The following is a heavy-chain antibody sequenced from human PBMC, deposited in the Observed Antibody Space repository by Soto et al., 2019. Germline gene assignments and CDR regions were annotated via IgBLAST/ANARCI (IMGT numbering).Heavy chain of an antibody. D-gene: IGHD3-10*01. Sequence: PSETLSLTCAVSGGSISSGGYSWSWIRQPPGKGLEWIGCIYYSGSTYYNSSLKSRVTISVDRSKNQFSLKLSSVTAADTAVYYCARHYGSGSYYPFWDYWGQGTLVTVSS. CDR3: ARHYGSGSYYPFWDY. V-gene: IGHV4-30-2*01. CDR2: IYYSGST. J-gene: IGHJ4*02. CDR1: GGSISSGGYS.